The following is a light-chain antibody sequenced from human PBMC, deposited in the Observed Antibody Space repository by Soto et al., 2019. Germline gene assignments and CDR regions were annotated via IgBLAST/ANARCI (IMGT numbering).Light chain of an antibody. CDR1: SSDVGGYNY. Sequence: QSALTQPRSVSGSPGQSVTISCTGTSSDVGGYNYVSWYQQHPDKAPKLMIYDVSKRPSGVPDRFSGSKSGNTASLTISGLQAEDEADYCCCSYAGSYTYVFGTGTKLTVL. CDR3: CSYAGSYTYV. V-gene: IGLV2-11*01. J-gene: IGLJ1*01. CDR2: DVS.